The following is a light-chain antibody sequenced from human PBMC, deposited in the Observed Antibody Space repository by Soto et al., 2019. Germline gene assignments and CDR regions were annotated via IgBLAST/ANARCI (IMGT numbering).Light chain of an antibody. Sequence: DIVVTQSPATLSASPGERVTLSCRASQFVSSRLAWYQQRPGQVPRLLIYDTSTRAPGISARFSGSGSGTEFTHTISSLQSEDFAVYSGQEYIQWPPGMFGPGTTVDSK. CDR3: QEYIQWPPGM. CDR2: DTS. V-gene: IGKV3-15*01. J-gene: IGKJ1*01. CDR1: QFVSSR.